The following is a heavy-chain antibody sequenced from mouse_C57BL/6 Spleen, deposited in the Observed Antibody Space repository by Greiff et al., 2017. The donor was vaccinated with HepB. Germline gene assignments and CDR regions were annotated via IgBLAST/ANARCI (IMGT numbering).Heavy chain of an antibody. CDR1: GYTFTSYW. V-gene: IGHV1-61*01. CDR3: ARRWETTADY. J-gene: IGHJ2*01. D-gene: IGHD1-2*01. Sequence: QVQLQQPGAELVRPGSSVKLSCKASGYTFTSYWMDWVKQRPGQGLEWIGNIYPSDSETHYNQKFKDKATLTVDKSSSTAYMQLSSLTSEDSAVYYCARRWETTADYWGQGTTLTVSS. CDR2: IYPSDSET.